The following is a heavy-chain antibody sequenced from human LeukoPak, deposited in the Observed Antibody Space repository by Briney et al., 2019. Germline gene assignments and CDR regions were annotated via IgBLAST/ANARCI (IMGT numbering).Heavy chain of an antibody. CDR1: GGSIGSSNW. Sequence: SETLSLTCAVFGGSIGSSNWWSWVRQPPGKGLEWIGEIYHSGSTNYNSSLKSRVTISVDKSKNQFSLKLSSVTAADTAVYYCARGRLYYYGMDVWGQGTTVTVSS. CDR3: ARGRLYYYGMDV. V-gene: IGHV4-4*02. CDR2: IYHSGST. J-gene: IGHJ6*02. D-gene: IGHD6-19*01.